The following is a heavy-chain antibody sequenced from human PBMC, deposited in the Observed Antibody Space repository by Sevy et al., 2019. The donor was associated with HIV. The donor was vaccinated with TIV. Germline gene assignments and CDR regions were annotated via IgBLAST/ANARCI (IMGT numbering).Heavy chain of an antibody. Sequence: SETLFLTCTVSGGSISSSSYYWGWIRQPPGKGLEWIGSIYYSGSTYYNPSLKSRVTISVDTSKNQFSLKLSSVTAADTAVYYCARLDFWSGYPYFDYWGQGTLVTVSS. V-gene: IGHV4-39*01. J-gene: IGHJ4*02. CDR3: ARLDFWSGYPYFDY. D-gene: IGHD3-3*01. CDR1: GGSISSSSYY. CDR2: IYYSGST.